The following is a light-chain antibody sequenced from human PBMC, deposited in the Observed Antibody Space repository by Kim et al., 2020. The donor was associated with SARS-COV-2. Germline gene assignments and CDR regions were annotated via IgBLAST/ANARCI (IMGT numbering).Light chain of an antibody. Sequence: SPGERASLSCRASHSVRSNYLVWYQQKPGQAPRLLIYGASSRATGIPDRFSGSGSGTDFTLTISRLEPEDFAVYYCQQYGSSPWTFGQGTKVDIK. CDR2: GAS. CDR1: HSVRSNY. J-gene: IGKJ1*01. V-gene: IGKV3-20*01. CDR3: QQYGSSPWT.